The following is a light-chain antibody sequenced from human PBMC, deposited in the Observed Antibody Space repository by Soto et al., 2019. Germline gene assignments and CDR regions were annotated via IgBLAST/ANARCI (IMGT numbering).Light chain of an antibody. Sequence: DIQMTQSPSTLSASVGDRVTITCRANQSLSGGLAWYQQKPGKAPKLLIYKASNLHSGVPSRFSGSGSGTEFTLTISSLQPDDFATYYCQQYYSYFRTFGQGTKVDIK. CDR3: QQYYSYFRT. V-gene: IGKV1-5*03. J-gene: IGKJ1*01. CDR2: KAS. CDR1: QSLSGG.